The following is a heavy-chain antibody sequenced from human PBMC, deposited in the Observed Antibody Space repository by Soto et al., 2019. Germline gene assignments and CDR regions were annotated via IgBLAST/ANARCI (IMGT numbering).Heavy chain of an antibody. CDR2: IYYSGST. CDR3: ARGPSVDTDMVTSYYGMDV. Sequence: KPSETLSLTCTVSGGSISSGGYYWSWIRQHPGKGLEWIGYIYYSGSTYYNPSLKSRVTISVDTSKNQFSLKLSSVTAADTAVYYCARGPSVDTDMVTSYYGMDVWGQGTTVTVSS. D-gene: IGHD5-18*01. V-gene: IGHV4-31*03. CDR1: GGSISSGGYY. J-gene: IGHJ6*02.